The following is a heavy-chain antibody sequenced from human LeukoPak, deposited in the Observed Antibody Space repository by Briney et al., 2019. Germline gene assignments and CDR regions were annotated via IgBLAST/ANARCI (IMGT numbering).Heavy chain of an antibody. CDR2: INHSGST. V-gene: IGHV4-34*01. Sequence: SETLSLTCAVYGGSFSGYYWSWIRQPPGEGLEWIGEINHSGSTNYNPSLKSRVTISLDTSKNQFSLKLSSVTAADAAVYYCARAGYSYGTGYYFDYWGQGALVTVSS. J-gene: IGHJ4*02. D-gene: IGHD5-18*01. CDR1: GGSFSGYY. CDR3: ARAGYSYGTGYYFDY.